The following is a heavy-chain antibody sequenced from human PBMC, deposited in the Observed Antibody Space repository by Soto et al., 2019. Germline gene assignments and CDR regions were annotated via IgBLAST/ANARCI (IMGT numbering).Heavy chain of an antibody. CDR3: ARKIIYDSSGYYFDY. J-gene: IGHJ4*02. V-gene: IGHV4-31*03. CDR1: GGSISSSSYS. Sequence: SEPLSLTCTVSGGSISSSSYSWSWIRQHPGKGLEWIGYIYYSGSTYYNPSLKSRVTISVDTSKNQFSLKLSSVTAADTAVYYCARKIIYDSSGYYFDYWGQGTLVTVSS. CDR2: IYYSGST. D-gene: IGHD3-22*01.